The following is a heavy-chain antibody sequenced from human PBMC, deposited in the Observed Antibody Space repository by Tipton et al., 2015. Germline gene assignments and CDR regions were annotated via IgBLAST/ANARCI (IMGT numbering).Heavy chain of an antibody. CDR3: ARNSSKSTGDRGGFDL. D-gene: IGHD7-27*01. J-gene: IGHJ5*02. CDR1: GGSISDSPYY. Sequence: GLVKPSETLFLTCTVSGGSISDSPYYWGWIRQPPGRQLERIASIFFSGSTHYNPSLKSRFTISVDSSKTLFSLALTAVTAADTAFYFCARNSSKSTGDRGGFDLWGQGILVSVSS. CDR2: IFFSGST. V-gene: IGHV4-39*01.